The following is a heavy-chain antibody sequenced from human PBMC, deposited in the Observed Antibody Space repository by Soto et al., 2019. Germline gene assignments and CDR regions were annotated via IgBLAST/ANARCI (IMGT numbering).Heavy chain of an antibody. D-gene: IGHD2-15*01. CDR3: AKFHLGQYCSGGSCYRSKNRETYFAY. V-gene: IGHV3-23*01. J-gene: IGHJ4*02. CDR1: GFTFSSYA. Sequence: GGCLRLSCAASGFTFSSYAMSWVRQAPGKGLEWVSAISGSGGSTYYADSVKGRFTISRDNSKNTLYLQMNSLRAEDPAVYYCAKFHLGQYCSGGSCYRSKNRETYFAYWGQGTLVTVSS. CDR2: ISGSGGST.